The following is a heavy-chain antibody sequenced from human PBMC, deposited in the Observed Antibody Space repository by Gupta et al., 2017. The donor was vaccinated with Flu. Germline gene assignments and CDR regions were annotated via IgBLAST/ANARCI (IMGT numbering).Heavy chain of an antibody. CDR3: ARTTSRDV. D-gene: IGHD1-1*01. V-gene: IGHV3-30-3*01. CDR1: GFTFSSYA. J-gene: IGHJ6*03. CDR2: ISYDGSNK. Sequence: VQLVQSGGRLVQPGRSLRRSCAASGFTFSSYAMHWVRQAPGMGLEWVAAISYDGSNKYYADSVKGRVTISRDQSKNTLYLQMNSQRLEDTAIYYCARTTSRDVWGKGTTVSVSS.